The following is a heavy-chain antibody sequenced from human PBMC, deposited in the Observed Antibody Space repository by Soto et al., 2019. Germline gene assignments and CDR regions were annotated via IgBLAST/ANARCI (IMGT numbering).Heavy chain of an antibody. V-gene: IGHV4-59*08. D-gene: IGHD3-3*01. CDR2: IYYSGST. Sequence: PSETLSLTCTVSGDSISGYYWSWIRQPPGKGLEWIGYIYYSGSTYYNPSLKSRVTISVDTSKNQFSLKLSSVTAADTAVYYCASGPITIFGVVTNYYGMDVWGQGTTVTVSS. CDR1: GDSISGYY. J-gene: IGHJ6*02. CDR3: ASGPITIFGVVTNYYGMDV.